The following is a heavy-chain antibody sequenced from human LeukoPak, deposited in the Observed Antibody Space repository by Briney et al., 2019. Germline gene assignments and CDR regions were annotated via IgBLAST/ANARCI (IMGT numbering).Heavy chain of an antibody. D-gene: IGHD2-15*01. Sequence: ASVKVSCKASGYTFTSYDINWVRQATGQGLEWMGWMNPNSGNTGYAQKFQGRVTMTRDTSISTAYMELSRLRSDDTAVYYCARERFRYSEFDYWGQGTLVTVSS. CDR2: MNPNSGNT. J-gene: IGHJ4*02. CDR1: GYTFTSYD. CDR3: ARERFRYSEFDY. V-gene: IGHV1-8*01.